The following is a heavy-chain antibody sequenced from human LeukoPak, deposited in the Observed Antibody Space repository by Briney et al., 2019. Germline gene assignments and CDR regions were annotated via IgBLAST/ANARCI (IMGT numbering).Heavy chain of an antibody. J-gene: IGHJ4*02. CDR2: IKEDGSQI. V-gene: IGHV3-7*01. D-gene: IGHD6-13*01. CDR1: GFTFSNYW. Sequence: GRSLRLSCAASGFTFSNYWMSWVRQAPGRGLEWVANIKEDGSQIYYVDSLKGRFTISRDTAKNSLYLQMNSLRAEDTAVYYCARIGYSSSSFDYWGQGILVTVSS. CDR3: ARIGYSSSSFDY.